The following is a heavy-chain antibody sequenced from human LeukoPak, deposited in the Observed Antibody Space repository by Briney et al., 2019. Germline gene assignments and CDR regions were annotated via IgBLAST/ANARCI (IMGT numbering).Heavy chain of an antibody. D-gene: IGHD5-24*01. CDR1: GGSFSGYY. Sequence: SETRSLTCAVYGGSFSGYYWSWIRQPPGKGLEWIGEINHSGSTNYNPSLKTRVTISVDSSKNQFSLRLSSVTAADTAVYYCARESLTWLQSRTSWFDPWGQGTLVTVSS. J-gene: IGHJ5*02. CDR3: ARESLTWLQSRTSWFDP. V-gene: IGHV4-34*01. CDR2: INHSGST.